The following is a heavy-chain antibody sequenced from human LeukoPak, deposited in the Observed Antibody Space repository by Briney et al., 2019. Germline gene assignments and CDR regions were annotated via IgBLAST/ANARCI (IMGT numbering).Heavy chain of an antibody. CDR1: GFTFSSYA. V-gene: IGHV3-23*01. J-gene: IGHJ5*02. Sequence: GGSLRLSCAASGFTFSSYAMSWVRQAPGKGLEWVSAISGSGGSTYYADSMKGRFTISRDNSKNTLYLQVNSLRAEDTAVYYCAKDGSWYVSWFYPWGQGTLVTVSS. CDR2: ISGSGGST. CDR3: AKDGSWYVSWFYP. D-gene: IGHD6-13*01.